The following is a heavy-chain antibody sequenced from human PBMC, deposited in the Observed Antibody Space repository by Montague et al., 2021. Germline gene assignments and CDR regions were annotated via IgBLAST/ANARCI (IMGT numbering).Heavy chain of an antibody. Sequence: SETLSLTCTVTGGSISEFYWSWIRQSPEKGLEWIGYIYDSGTTNYNPSLKSRVTISADTSMNQFSLNLRSVTAADTAVYFCARRLGIRAPFDYWGQGTLVTAS. CDR2: IYDSGTT. J-gene: IGHJ4*02. CDR3: ARRLGIRAPFDY. V-gene: IGHV4-59*08. D-gene: IGHD7-27*01. CDR1: GGSISEFY.